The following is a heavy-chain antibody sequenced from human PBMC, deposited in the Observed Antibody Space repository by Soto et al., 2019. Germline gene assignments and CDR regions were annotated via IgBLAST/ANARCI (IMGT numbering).Heavy chain of an antibody. CDR3: ARSALGVAAAGINHYGMDV. J-gene: IGHJ6*02. Sequence: GESLKTSCKGSGYSFTSYWIGWVRQMPGKGLEWMGIIYPGDSDTRYSPSFQGQVTISADKSISTAYLQWSSLKASDTAMYYCARSALGVAAAGINHYGMDVWGQGPTVTSP. V-gene: IGHV5-51*01. CDR2: IYPGDSDT. D-gene: IGHD6-13*01. CDR1: GYSFTSYW.